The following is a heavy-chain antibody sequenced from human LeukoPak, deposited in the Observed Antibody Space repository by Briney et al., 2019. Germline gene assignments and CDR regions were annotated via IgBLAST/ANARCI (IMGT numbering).Heavy chain of an antibody. J-gene: IGHJ4*02. V-gene: IGHV3-66*01. CDR3: AQTYYGIVGATEDY. CDR2: IYSGGST. D-gene: IGHD1-26*01. CDR1: GFTVSSNY. Sequence: GGSLRLSCAASGFTVSSNYMSWVRQAPGKGLEWVSVIYSGGSTYYADSVKGRFTISRDNSKNTLYLQMNGLRAEDTAVYYCAQTYYGIVGATEDYWGQGTLVTVSS.